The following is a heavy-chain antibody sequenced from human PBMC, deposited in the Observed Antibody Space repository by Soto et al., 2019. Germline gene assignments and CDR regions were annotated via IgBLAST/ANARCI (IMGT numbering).Heavy chain of an antibody. D-gene: IGHD3-10*01. J-gene: IGHJ4*02. V-gene: IGHV3-53*01. Sequence: EVQLVESGGGLIQPGGSLKLSCAASGFTVGNNYMSWVRQAPGKGLEWVSLIYSTGTTKYADSVKGRFTVSRDNAKNTRYLQMNSLRAEDTAGYYCAKDGRGSGSHYNSVGYWGQGTLVTVSS. CDR1: GFTVGNNY. CDR2: IYSTGTT. CDR3: AKDGRGSGSHYNSVGY.